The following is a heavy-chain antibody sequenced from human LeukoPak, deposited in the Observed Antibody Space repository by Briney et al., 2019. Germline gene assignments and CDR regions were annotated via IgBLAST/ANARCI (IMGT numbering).Heavy chain of an antibody. CDR1: GFTFSSYW. Sequence: PGGSLRLSCAASGFTFSSYWMSWVRQTPKKRLEWVANIKQDGSEKYYVDSVKGRFTISRDNAKNSLYLQMNSLRAEDTAVYYCARMGSGRDLLYYYYYYGMDVWGQGTTVTVSS. CDR3: ARMGSGRDLLYYYYYYGMDV. J-gene: IGHJ6*02. CDR2: IKQDGSEK. V-gene: IGHV3-7*02. D-gene: IGHD3-10*01.